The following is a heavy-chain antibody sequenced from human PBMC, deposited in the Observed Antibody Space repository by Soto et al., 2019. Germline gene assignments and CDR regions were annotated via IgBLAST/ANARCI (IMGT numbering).Heavy chain of an antibody. D-gene: IGHD6-19*01. J-gene: IGHJ4*02. CDR3: ARPRGGWYGGGGNLEYFDY. V-gene: IGHV3-7*01. Sequence: EVQLVESGGGLVQPGGSLRLSCAASGFTFSSYWMSWVRQAPGKGLEWVANIKQDGSEKYYVDSVKGRFTISRDNAXNXLXXQRNSVRAEGAAVYFCARPRGGWYGGGGNLEYFDYWGQGTLVTVSS. CDR1: GFTFSSYW. CDR2: IKQDGSEK.